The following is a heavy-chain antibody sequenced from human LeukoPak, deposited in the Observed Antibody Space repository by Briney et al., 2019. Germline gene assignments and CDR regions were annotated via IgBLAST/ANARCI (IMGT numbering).Heavy chain of an antibody. V-gene: IGHV3-30*04. CDR1: GFTFSSYA. D-gene: IGHD2-15*01. Sequence: PGGSLRLSCAASGFTFSSYAMHWVRQAPGKGLEWVAVISYDGSNKYYADSVKGRFTISRDNSKHTLYLQMNSLRAEDTAVYYCARESSGGSCCSRGNWFDPWGQGTLVTVSS. CDR3: ARESSGGSCCSRGNWFDP. J-gene: IGHJ5*02. CDR2: ISYDGSNK.